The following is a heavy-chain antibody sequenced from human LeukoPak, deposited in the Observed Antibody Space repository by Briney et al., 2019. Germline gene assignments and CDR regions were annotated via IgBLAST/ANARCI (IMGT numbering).Heavy chain of an antibody. CDR3: ARRGVTPNYYMDV. J-gene: IGHJ6*03. CDR2: IYHSGST. Sequence: SETLSLTCAVYGGSFSGYYWSWIRQPPGKGLEWIGSIYHSGSTYYNPSLKSRVTISVDTSKNQFSLKLSSVTAADTAVYYCARRGVTPNYYMDVWGKGTTVTVSS. CDR1: GGSFSGYY. D-gene: IGHD2-21*02. V-gene: IGHV4-34*01.